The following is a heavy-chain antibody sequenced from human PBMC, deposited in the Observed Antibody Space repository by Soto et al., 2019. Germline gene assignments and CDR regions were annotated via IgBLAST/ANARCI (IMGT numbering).Heavy chain of an antibody. D-gene: IGHD2-21*01. Sequence: EVQLVESGGGLVQPGGSLRLSCAASGFSVSSDFMIWVRQAPGKGLDWVSSIHPDGRTFHAESVKGRFTISRDSSKNTLYLQMNSLRVEDTAVYYCASRGDWGQGALVTVSS. CDR1: GFSVSSDF. J-gene: IGHJ4*02. CDR2: IHPDGRT. CDR3: ASRGD. V-gene: IGHV3-66*01.